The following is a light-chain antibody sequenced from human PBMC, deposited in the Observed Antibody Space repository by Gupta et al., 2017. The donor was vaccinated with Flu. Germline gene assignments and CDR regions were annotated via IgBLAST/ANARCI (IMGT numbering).Light chain of an antibody. J-gene: IGKJ4*01. CDR3: HQRNNLIS. CDR2: DAS. V-gene: IGKV3-11*01. Sequence: EIVLTQSPATLSLSPGERATLSCRDSKSVSTYLGWYQQKPGQAPRLLIYDASNRAIGIPDRFSGSGSEKDFTLTSSRREAEDCAVYYWHQRNNLISFGRGTKVEIK. CDR1: KSVSTY.